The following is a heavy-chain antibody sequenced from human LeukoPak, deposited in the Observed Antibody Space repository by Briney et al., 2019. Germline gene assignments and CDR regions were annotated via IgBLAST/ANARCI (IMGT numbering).Heavy chain of an antibody. J-gene: IGHJ4*02. Sequence: SGTLSLTCAVSGGSISSSNWWSWVRQPPGKGLEWIGEIYHSGSTNYNPSLKSRVTISVDKSKNQFSLKLSSVTAADTAVYYCARHSFDSGSSLVLDYWGQGTLVTVSS. CDR2: IYHSGST. D-gene: IGHD3-10*01. CDR3: ARHSFDSGSSLVLDY. V-gene: IGHV4-4*02. CDR1: GGSISSSNW.